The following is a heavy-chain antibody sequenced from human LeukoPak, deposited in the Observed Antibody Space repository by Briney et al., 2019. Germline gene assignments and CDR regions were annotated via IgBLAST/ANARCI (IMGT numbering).Heavy chain of an antibody. CDR3: ARDTAMVNDAFDI. CDR2: IKQDGSEK. J-gene: IGHJ3*02. D-gene: IGHD5-18*01. Sequence: GSLRLSCAASGFTFSSYWMSWVRQAPGKGLEWVANIKQDGSEKYYVDSVKGRFTISRDNAKNSLYLQMNSLRAEDTAVYYCARDTAMVNDAFDIWGQGTMVTVSS. V-gene: IGHV3-7*01. CDR1: GFTFSSYW.